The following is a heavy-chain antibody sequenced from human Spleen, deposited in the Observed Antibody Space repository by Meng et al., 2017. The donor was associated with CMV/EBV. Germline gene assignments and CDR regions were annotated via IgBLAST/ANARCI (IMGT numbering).Heavy chain of an antibody. J-gene: IGHJ4*02. CDR2: INPNSGGT. CDR3: ARAPLRYFDWLDY. V-gene: IGHV1-2*02. D-gene: IGHD3-9*01. Sequence: QVQWVVSGAEVTKPGASVKGSVKASGYTFTGYYMHWVRQAAGQGLEWMGWINPNSGGTNYAQKLQGRVTMTRDTSISTAYMELCRLRSDDTAVYYCARAPLRYFDWLDYWGQGTLVTVSS. CDR1: GYTFTGYY.